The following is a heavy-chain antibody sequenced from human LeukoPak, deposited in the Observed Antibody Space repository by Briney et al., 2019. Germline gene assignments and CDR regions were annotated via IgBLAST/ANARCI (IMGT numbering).Heavy chain of an antibody. J-gene: IGHJ4*02. D-gene: IGHD2-15*01. CDR2: IWYDGSNE. CDR3: ARVFDCSGGRCDRGEIDY. Sequence: GGSLRLSCATSGFTFSTYAIHWVRQAPGKGLEWVAVIWYDGSNEHYVDSVKGRFTISRDNSRKTLYLQMNSLRVEDTAVYYCARVFDCSGGRCDRGEIDYWGQGTLVTVSS. CDR1: GFTFSTYA. V-gene: IGHV3-33*01.